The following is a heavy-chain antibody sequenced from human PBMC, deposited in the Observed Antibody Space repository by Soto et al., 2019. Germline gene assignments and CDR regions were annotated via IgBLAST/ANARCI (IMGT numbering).Heavy chain of an antibody. Sequence: QVQLQESGPGLVKPSETLSLTCTVSGGSISSYYWSWIRQPPGKGLEWIGYIYYSGSTNYNPSLKSRVTISVDTSKNQFSLKLSSVTAADTAVYYCARAPPISYCSGGSCYLPNYYYYYMDVWGKGTTVTVSS. V-gene: IGHV4-59*01. J-gene: IGHJ6*03. CDR2: IYYSGST. CDR1: GGSISSYY. D-gene: IGHD2-15*01. CDR3: ARAPPISYCSGGSCYLPNYYYYYMDV.